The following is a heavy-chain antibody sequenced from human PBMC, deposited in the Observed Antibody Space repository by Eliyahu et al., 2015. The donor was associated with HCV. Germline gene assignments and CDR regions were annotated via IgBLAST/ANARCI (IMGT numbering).Heavy chain of an antibody. D-gene: IGHD3-16*01. CDR1: GFRFSDYY. CDR3: ARDWGDV. J-gene: IGHJ6*02. CDR2: ISNGGDYT. V-gene: IGHV3-11*05. Sequence: QVQLVESGGGLVKPGGSLRLSCVVSGFRFSDYYMSWIRQAPGKGLEWVSFISNGGDYTNYADSVKGRFTISRDNADNSLYLQMNSLRDEDTAVYYCARDWGDVWGQGTTVTVSS.